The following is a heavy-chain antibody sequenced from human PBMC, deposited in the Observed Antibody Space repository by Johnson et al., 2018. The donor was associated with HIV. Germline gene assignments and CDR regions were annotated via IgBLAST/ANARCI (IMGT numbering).Heavy chain of an antibody. CDR1: GFTFSSYD. V-gene: IGHV3-13*01. Sequence: VQLVESGGGLVQPGGSLRLSCAASGFTFSSYDMHWVRQATGKGLEWVSAIGTAGDTYYPGSVKGRFTISRENAKNSLYLPMNSLRAGDTAVYYCARGGRGHEAFDSWGQGTMVTVSS. CDR2: IGTAGDT. J-gene: IGHJ3*02. CDR3: ARGGRGHEAFDS.